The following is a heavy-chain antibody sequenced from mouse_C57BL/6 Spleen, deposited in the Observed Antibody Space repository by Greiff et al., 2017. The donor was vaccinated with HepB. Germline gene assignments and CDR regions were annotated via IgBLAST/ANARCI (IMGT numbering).Heavy chain of an antibody. Sequence: QVQLQQPGAELVRPGSSVKLSCKASGYTFTSYWMHWVKQRPIQGLEWIGNIDPYDSETHYNQKFKDKATLTVDKSSSTAYMQLSSLTSEDSAVYYCAREDGKYYAIDYWGQGTSVTVSS. CDR2: IDPYDSET. CDR1: GYTFTSYW. D-gene: IGHD1-1*01. J-gene: IGHJ4*01. V-gene: IGHV1-52*01. CDR3: AREDGKYYAIDY.